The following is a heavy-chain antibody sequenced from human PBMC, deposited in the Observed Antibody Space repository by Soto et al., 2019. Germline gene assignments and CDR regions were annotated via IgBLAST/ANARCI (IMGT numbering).Heavy chain of an antibody. CDR1: GYTFTSYY. D-gene: IGHD2-15*01. J-gene: IGHJ3*02. CDR2: INPSGGST. CDR3: ALGYCSGGSCYPPNAFDI. V-gene: IGHV1-46*01. Sequence: ASMKVSCKASGYTFTSYYMHWVRQAPGQGLEWIGIINPSGGSTSYAQKFQGRVTMTRDTSTSTVYMELSSLRSEDTAVYYCALGYCSGGSCYPPNAFDIWGQGTMVTVSS.